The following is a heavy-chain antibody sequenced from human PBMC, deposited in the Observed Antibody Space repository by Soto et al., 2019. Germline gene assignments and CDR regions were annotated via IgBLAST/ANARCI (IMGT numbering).Heavy chain of an antibody. Sequence: PGESLKISCATSGFTFSTYAMGWVRQAPEEGLEWVSAISAGGGTTYYADSVKGRFTISRDNSKNTLALQMSSLRAEDTAVYYCARVLSSDSYLPGFWGQGTLVTVSS. CDR2: ISAGGGTT. CDR3: ARVLSSDSYLPGF. CDR1: GFTFSTYA. V-gene: IGHV3-23*01. J-gene: IGHJ4*02. D-gene: IGHD3-22*01.